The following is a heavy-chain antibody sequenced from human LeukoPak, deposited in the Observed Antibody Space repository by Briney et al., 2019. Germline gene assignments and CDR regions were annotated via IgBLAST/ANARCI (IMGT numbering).Heavy chain of an antibody. V-gene: IGHV1-69*04. D-gene: IGHD6-19*01. CDR2: IIPILGIA. Sequence: SVKVSCKASGGTFSRYAISWVRQAPGQGLEWMGRIIPILGIANYAQKFQGRVTITADKSTSTAYMELSSLRSEDTAVYYCASVLSGIAVAGSFDPWGQGTLVTVSS. CDR3: ASVLSGIAVAGSFDP. J-gene: IGHJ5*02. CDR1: GGTFSRYA.